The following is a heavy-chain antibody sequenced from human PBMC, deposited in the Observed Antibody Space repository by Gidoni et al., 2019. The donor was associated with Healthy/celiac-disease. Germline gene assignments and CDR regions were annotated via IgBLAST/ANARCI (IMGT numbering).Heavy chain of an antibody. D-gene: IGHD1-26*01. CDR3: ALHSGSYSGPDAFDI. J-gene: IGHJ3*02. CDR2: IKQDGSEK. V-gene: IGHV3-7*01. Sequence: EVQLVESGGGLVQPGGSLRLSCAASGFTFSSYWMSWVRQAPGKGLEWVANIKQDGSEKYYVDSVKGRFTISRDNAKNSLYLQMNSLRAEDTAVYYCALHSGSYSGPDAFDIWGQGTMVTVSS. CDR1: GFTFSSYW.